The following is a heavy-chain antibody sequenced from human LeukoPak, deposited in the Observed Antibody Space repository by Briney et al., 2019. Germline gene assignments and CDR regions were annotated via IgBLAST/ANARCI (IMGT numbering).Heavy chain of an antibody. CDR3: ARSYGSGSSSWFDP. J-gene: IGHJ5*02. CDR2: IYYSGST. V-gene: IGHV4-59*01. D-gene: IGHD3-10*01. Sequence: SETLSLTCTVSGGSISSYYWSWIRQPPGKGLEWIGYIYYSGSTNYNPSLKSRVTISVDTSKNQFSLKLSSVTAADTAVYYCARSYGSGSSSWFDPWGQGTLVTVSS. CDR1: GGSISSYY.